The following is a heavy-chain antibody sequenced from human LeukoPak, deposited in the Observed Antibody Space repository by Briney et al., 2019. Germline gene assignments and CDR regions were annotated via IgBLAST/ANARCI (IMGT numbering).Heavy chain of an antibody. CDR2: INHSGST. CDR1: GGPFSGYY. V-gene: IGHV4-34*01. Sequence: SETLSLTCAVYGGPFSGYYWSWIPQPPGKGREWIGEINHSGSTNYNPSLKSRVTISVDTSKNQFSLKLSSVTAADTAVYYCASSFRSTSRKFDYWGQGTLVTVSS. CDR3: ASSFRSTSRKFDY. J-gene: IGHJ4*02. D-gene: IGHD2-2*01.